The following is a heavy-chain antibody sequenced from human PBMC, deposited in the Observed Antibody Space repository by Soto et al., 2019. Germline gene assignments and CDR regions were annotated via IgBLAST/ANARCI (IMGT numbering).Heavy chain of an antibody. J-gene: IGHJ6*02. CDR1: GFTLSSYG. CDR3: AKGTYYYDSSGYNYPAPYYYYGMDV. CDR2: ISYDGSNK. V-gene: IGHV3-30*18. Sequence: GGSLRLSCASSGFTLSSYGMHGVRQAPGKGLEWVAVISYDGSNKYYADSVKGRFTISRDNSKNTLYLQMNSLRAEDTAVYYCAKGTYYYDSSGYNYPAPYYYYGMDVWGQGTTVTVSS. D-gene: IGHD3-22*01.